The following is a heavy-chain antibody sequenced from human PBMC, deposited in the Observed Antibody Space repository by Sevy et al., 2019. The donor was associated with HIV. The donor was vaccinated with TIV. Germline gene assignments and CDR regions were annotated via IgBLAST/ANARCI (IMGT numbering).Heavy chain of an antibody. J-gene: IGHJ4*02. CDR2: INQDGSAK. Sequence: GGSLRLSCAASGFNFNDYWMNWVRQAPGKGLEWVANINQDGSAKYYVDSAKGRFTISRDNAKNSLYLQMNSLRADDTAVYYRARDSPPYTSTFSSSYVWGQGTLVTVSS. D-gene: IGHD6-6*01. V-gene: IGHV3-7*03. CDR1: GFNFNDYW. CDR3: ARDSPPYTSTFSSSYV.